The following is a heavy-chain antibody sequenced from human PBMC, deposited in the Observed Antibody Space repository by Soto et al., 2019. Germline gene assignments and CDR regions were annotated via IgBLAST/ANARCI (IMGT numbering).Heavy chain of an antibody. V-gene: IGHV1-69*01. J-gene: IGHJ4*02. D-gene: IGHD3-22*01. CDR1: GGTFSRYA. CDR3: ARGWGYDTSYYYYAY. CDR2: ITPIFGTA. Sequence: QVQLIQSGAEVKKPGSSVKVSCKAYGGTFSRYAISWVRQAPGQGLEWMGGITPIFGTANYGKKFQGRGASTAYESTMNSYMGLRTLRSGDPAVYYFARGWGYDTSYYYYAYWGQGTLITVSS.